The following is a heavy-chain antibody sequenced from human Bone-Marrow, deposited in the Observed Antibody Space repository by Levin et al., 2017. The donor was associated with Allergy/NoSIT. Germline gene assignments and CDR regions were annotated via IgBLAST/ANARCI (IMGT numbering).Heavy chain of an antibody. D-gene: IGHD1-26*01. CDR1: GYSFSTYW. CDR3: AREGGGSYYGY. CDR2: IYPGDSDT. Sequence: GESLKISCQASGYSFSTYWIGWVRQMPGKGLEWMGTIYPGDSDTIYSPSFQGQVTISVDTSITTAYLQWSSLKASDTAMYYCAREGGGSYYGYWGQGTLVTVSS. V-gene: IGHV5-51*01. J-gene: IGHJ4*02.